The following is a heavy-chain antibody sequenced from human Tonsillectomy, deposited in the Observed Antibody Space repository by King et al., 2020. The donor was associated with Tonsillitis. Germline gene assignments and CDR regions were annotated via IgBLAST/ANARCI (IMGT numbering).Heavy chain of an antibody. CDR3: TRLEYCSGGSCPDYFDY. D-gene: IGHD2-15*01. J-gene: IGHJ4*02. CDR2: IRNKTNSYAT. CDR1: GFTFSGSV. V-gene: IGHV3-73*01. Sequence: EVQLVESGGGLVQPGGSLKLSCAASGFTFSGSVMHWVRQASGKGLEWVGRIRNKTNSYATAYAAPVKGRFTISRDDSKNMTYLQMNSPKTEDTAVDYCTRLEYCSGGSCPDYFDYWGQGSLVTVSS.